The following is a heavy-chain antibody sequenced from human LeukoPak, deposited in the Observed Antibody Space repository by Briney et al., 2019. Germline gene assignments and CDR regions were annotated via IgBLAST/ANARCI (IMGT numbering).Heavy chain of an antibody. Sequence: SVKVSCKASGGTFSSYAISWVRQAPGQGLEWMGRIIPILGIANYAQKFQGRVTITADKSTSTAYMELSSLRSEDTAVYYCARDLVAMDYYYYYGMDVWGQGTAVTVSS. CDR2: IIPILGIA. CDR3: ARDLVAMDYYYYYGMDV. J-gene: IGHJ6*02. V-gene: IGHV1-69*04. D-gene: IGHD2-15*01. CDR1: GGTFSSYA.